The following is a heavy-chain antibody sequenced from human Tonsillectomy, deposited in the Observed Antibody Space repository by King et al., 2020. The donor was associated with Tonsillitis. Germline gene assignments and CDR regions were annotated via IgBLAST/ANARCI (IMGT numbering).Heavy chain of an antibody. CDR2: IYPGDSDV. CDR1: GYTFTNYA. D-gene: IGHD2-15*01. V-gene: IGHV5-51*01. Sequence: VQLVQSGAEVKEPGESLKISCKTSGYTFTNYAIGWVRQMPGKGLEWMGIIYPGDSDVRYSPSFQGQVIISADKSISTAYLQWRSLKTSDTAIYYCARAYCSSKTCPPGNYWGQGTLVTVPS. CDR3: ARAYCSSKTCPPGNY. J-gene: IGHJ4*02.